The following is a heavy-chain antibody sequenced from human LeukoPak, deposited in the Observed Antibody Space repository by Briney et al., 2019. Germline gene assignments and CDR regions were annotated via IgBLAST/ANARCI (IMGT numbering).Heavy chain of an antibody. J-gene: IGHJ5*01. D-gene: IGHD3-3*01. Sequence: SETLSLTCAVYGGSFSGYYWSWIRQPPGKGLEWIGEINHSGRTNPNSSLKSRVTISVDTSKNQFSLRLSSVTAADTGVYYCSRRSVSRFLEWIGFDSWGQGTLVTVSS. V-gene: IGHV4-34*01. CDR3: SRRSVSRFLEWIGFDS. CDR1: GGSFSGYY. CDR2: INHSGRT.